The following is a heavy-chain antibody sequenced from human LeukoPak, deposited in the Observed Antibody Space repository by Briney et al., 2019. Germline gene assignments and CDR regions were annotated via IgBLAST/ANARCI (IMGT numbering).Heavy chain of an antibody. D-gene: IGHD2-8*01. CDR3: AARYCSNGVCHFY. CDR1: GFTFSSYW. CDR2: INSDGSTT. J-gene: IGHJ4*02. Sequence: GGSLRLSCAASGFTFSSYWMHWVRQAPGKGLVWVSRINSDGSTTNYADSVKGRFTISRDNAKNTLFLQMNSLRAEDTAVYYCAARYCSNGVCHFYWGQATLVTVSS. V-gene: IGHV3-74*01.